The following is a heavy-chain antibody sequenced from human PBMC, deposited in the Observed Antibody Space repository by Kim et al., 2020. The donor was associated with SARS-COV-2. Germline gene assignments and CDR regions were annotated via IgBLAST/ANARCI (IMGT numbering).Heavy chain of an antibody. V-gene: IGHV3-53*01. J-gene: IGHJ4*02. Sequence: GGGTDYAKSVKGRFSISRDKSKNTLFLQMKGLRAEDTAVYYCATRSVSAPRWGQGTLVTVSS. CDR2: GGGT. D-gene: IGHD6-19*01. CDR3: ATRSVSAPR.